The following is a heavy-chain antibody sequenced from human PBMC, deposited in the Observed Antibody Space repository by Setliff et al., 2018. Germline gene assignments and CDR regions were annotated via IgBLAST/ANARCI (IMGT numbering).Heavy chain of an antibody. V-gene: IGHV3-73*01. Sequence: PGGSLRLSCAASGFIFSGSAIHWVRQASGKGLEWVGRIRDKYNSYAIAYAASVEGRFTISRDNAKNSLYLQMNSLRAEETAVYYCARRGYDVTAFDYWGQGTLVTVSS. CDR1: GFIFSGSA. J-gene: IGHJ4*02. D-gene: IGHD5-12*01. CDR2: IRDKYNSYAI. CDR3: ARRGYDVTAFDY.